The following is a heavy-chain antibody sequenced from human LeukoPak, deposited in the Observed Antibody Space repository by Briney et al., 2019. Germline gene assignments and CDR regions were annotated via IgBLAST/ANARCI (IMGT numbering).Heavy chain of an antibody. CDR3: ARDDLVVKPGSSNGDWFDP. J-gene: IGHJ5*02. D-gene: IGHD4-17*01. V-gene: IGHV3-33*01. CDR2: MWYVGSNK. Sequence: GRSLRLSCAASGLTFSSYGMHWVRQAPGKGLEWVAVMWYVGSNKVYADSVKGRFTISRDNSKNTLYLQMNSLRAEHTAVYYCARDDLVVKPGSSNGDWFDPWGQGTLVTVSS. CDR1: GLTFSSYG.